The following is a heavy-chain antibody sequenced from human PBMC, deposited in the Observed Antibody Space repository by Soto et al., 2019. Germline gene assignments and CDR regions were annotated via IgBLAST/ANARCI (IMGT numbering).Heavy chain of an antibody. CDR1: GYSFTSYW. CDR3: ARQVVVITKDYYYYGMDV. Sequence: GESLKISCKGSGYSFTSYWIGWVRQMPGKGLEWMGIIYPGDSDTRYSPSFQGQVTISADKSISTAYLQWSSLKASDTAMYYCARQVVVITKDYYYYGMDVWGQGTTVTVSS. D-gene: IGHD3-22*01. V-gene: IGHV5-51*01. J-gene: IGHJ6*02. CDR2: IYPGDSDT.